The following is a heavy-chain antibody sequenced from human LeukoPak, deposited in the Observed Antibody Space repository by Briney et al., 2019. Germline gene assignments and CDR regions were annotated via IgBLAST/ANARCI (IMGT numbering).Heavy chain of an antibody. Sequence: GGSLRLSCAASGFTFSSYSMNWVRQAPGKGLEWVSGINWNGGSTGYADSVKGRFTISRDNAKNSLYLQMNSLRAENTALYYCAKAPSSVATAKYYFDYWGQGTLVTVSS. V-gene: IGHV3-20*04. CDR1: GFTFSSYS. CDR3: AKAPSSVATAKYYFDY. CDR2: INWNGGST. D-gene: IGHD5-12*01. J-gene: IGHJ4*02.